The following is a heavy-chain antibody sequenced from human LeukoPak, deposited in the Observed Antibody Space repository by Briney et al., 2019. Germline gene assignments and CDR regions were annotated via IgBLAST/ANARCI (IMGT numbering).Heavy chain of an antibody. CDR1: GGSISSYY. CDR3: ATYPIQVWLPFDY. J-gene: IGHJ4*02. CDR2: IYYSGST. Sequence: PSETLSLTCTVSGGSISSYYWSWIRQPPAKGLEGIGYIYYSGSTNYNPTLKSRVTISVDTSKNQFSLKLRSVNAADTAVYYCATYPIQVWLPFDYWGQGTLVTDSS. D-gene: IGHD5-18*01. V-gene: IGHV4-59*01.